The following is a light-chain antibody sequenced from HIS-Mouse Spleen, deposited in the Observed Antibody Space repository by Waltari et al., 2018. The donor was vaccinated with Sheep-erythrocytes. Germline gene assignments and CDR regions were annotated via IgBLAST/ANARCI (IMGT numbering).Light chain of an antibody. V-gene: IGKV3-11*01. Sequence: EIVLTQSPATLSLSPGERATLSCRASQSVSSYLAWYQQKPGQAPRLLIYDASNRATCIPARFSGSGSGTDFTLTLSSLEPEDFAVYYCQQRSNWYTFGQGTKLEIK. J-gene: IGKJ2*01. CDR1: QSVSSY. CDR2: DAS. CDR3: QQRSNWYT.